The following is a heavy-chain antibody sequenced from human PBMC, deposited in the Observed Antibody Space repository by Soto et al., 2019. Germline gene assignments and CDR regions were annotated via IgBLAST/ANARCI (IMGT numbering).Heavy chain of an antibody. CDR2: ISSGSSPI. Sequence: PGGSLRLSCAASGFTFSTYSMNWVRQAPGKGLEWVSYISSGSSPIYYADSVKGRFTISRDNAKNSLFLQMNSLRVEDTAVYYCARDRDYYKADYWGQGTLVTVSS. V-gene: IGHV3-48*01. D-gene: IGHD3-22*01. CDR1: GFTFSTYS. J-gene: IGHJ4*01. CDR3: ARDRDYYKADY.